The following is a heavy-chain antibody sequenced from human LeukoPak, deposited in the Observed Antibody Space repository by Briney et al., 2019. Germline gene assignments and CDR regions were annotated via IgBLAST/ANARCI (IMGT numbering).Heavy chain of an antibody. D-gene: IGHD2-21*02. V-gene: IGHV3-21*01. CDR3: AKLVTAYCGGDCSNNDAFDI. CDR1: GFTFSSYS. J-gene: IGHJ3*02. Sequence: GGSLRLSCAASGFTFSSYSMNWVRQAPGKGLEWVSSISSSSSYIYYADSVKGRFTISRDNSKNTLYLQMNSLRAEDTAVYYCAKLVTAYCGGDCSNNDAFDIWGQGTMVTVSS. CDR2: ISSSSSYI.